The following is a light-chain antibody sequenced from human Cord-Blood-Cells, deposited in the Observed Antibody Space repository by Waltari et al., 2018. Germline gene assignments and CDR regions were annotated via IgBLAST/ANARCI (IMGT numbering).Light chain of an antibody. J-gene: IGKJ4*01. Sequence: AIRMTQSPSSYSASPGDRVTITCRASQGISSSLPWYQQKPGKAPKLLIYSASTLQSWVPSRFSGSGAGTDFTLTISCLQSEDFATYYCQQYYSYPLTFGGGTNVEI. CDR1: QGISSS. CDR3: QQYYSYPLT. V-gene: IGKV1-8*01. CDR2: SAS.